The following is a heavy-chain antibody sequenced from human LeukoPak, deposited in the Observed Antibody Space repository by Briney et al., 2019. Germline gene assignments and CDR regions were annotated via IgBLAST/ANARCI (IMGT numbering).Heavy chain of an antibody. J-gene: IGHJ4*02. CDR1: GFTFSSYG. CDR2: ISYDGSNK. D-gene: IGHD6-13*01. V-gene: IGHV3-30*18. Sequence: RSLXLSCAASGFTFSSYGMHWVRQAPGKGLEWVAVISYDGSNKYYADSVKGRFTISRDNSKNTLYLQMNSLRAEDTAVYYCAKPARGSSWYFDYWGQGTLVTVSS. CDR3: AKPARGSSWYFDY.